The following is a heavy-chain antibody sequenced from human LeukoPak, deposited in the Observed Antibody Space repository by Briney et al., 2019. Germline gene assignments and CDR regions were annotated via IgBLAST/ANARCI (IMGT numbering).Heavy chain of an antibody. J-gene: IGHJ3*02. CDR3: ARHGISLGYCSSTSCPTPDAFDI. Sequence: SETLSLTCTVSGGSISSSSYYWGWIRQPPGKGLGWIGSIYYSGSTYYNPSLKSRVTISVDTSKNQFSLKLSSVTAADTAVYYCARHGISLGYCSSTSCPTPDAFDIWGQGTMVTVSS. CDR1: GGSISSSSYY. CDR2: IYYSGST. V-gene: IGHV4-39*01. D-gene: IGHD2-2*01.